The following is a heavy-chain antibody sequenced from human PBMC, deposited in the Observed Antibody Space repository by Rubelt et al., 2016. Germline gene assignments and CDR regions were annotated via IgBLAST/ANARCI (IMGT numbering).Heavy chain of an antibody. D-gene: IGHD6-6*01. Sequence: QVQLQESGPGLVKPSETLSLTCTVSGGSINTFYWSWIRQPPGKGLEWIGYVFYTGSANYNPSLKSRVTISVDTSRNQFSLKRSSVTAADTAVYYCASNTKYSNWHGMNAWGQGTTVIVSS. CDR2: VFYTGSA. J-gene: IGHJ6*02. CDR1: GGSINTFY. V-gene: IGHV4-59*08. CDR3: ASNTKYSNWHGMNA.